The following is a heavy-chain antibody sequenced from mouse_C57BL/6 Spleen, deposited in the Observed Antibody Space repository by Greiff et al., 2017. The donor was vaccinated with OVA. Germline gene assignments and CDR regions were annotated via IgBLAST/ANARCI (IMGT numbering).Heavy chain of an antibody. CDR2: ISSGSSTS. D-gene: IGHD2-4*01. J-gene: IGHJ4*01. V-gene: IGHV5-17*01. Sequence: EVKLMESGGGLVKPGGSLKLSCAASGFTFSDYGMHWVRQAPEKGLEWVAYISSGSSTSYYADTVKGRFTISRDNAKNTLFLQMTSLRSEDTAMYYCARPGDYDVRYAMDYWGQGTSVTVSS. CDR3: ARPGDYDVRYAMDY. CDR1: GFTFSDYG.